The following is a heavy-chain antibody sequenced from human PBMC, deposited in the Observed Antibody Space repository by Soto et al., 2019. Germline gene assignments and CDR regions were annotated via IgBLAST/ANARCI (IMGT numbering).Heavy chain of an antibody. CDR3: TTDRSECSNGICWVTF. V-gene: IGHV3-15*07. D-gene: IGHD2-8*01. CDR2: IKSKTDGETI. Sequence: EVQLVESGGGLVKPGGSLRLSCAGSGFTFINAWMNWVRQAPGKGLEWVGRIKSKTDGETIDYAAPVKGRFTISRDDSKSTLFLQMNSLKSEDTAVYYCTTDRSECSNGICWVTFWGQGTLVTVSS. CDR1: GFTFINAW. J-gene: IGHJ4*02.